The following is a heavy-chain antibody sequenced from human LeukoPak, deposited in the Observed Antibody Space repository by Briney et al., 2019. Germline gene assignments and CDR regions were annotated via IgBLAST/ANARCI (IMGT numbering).Heavy chain of an antibody. CDR3: ARGGDGYNYRAHYFDY. V-gene: IGHV4-59*01. CDR1: GGSISSYY. CDR2: IYYSGST. J-gene: IGHJ4*02. Sequence: SETLSLTCTVSGGSISSYYWSWIRRPPGKGLEWIGYIYYSGSTNYNPSLKSRVTISVDTSKNQFSLKLSSVTAADTAVYYCARGGDGYNYRAHYFDYWGQGTLVTVSS. D-gene: IGHD5-24*01.